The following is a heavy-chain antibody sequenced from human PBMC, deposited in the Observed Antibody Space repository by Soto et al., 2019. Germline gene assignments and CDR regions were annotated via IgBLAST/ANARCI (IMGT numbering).Heavy chain of an antibody. D-gene: IGHD3-16*01. CDR3: ARDQVGQSRHKGGRWFDP. Sequence: LRLSCAASGFTFSSYSMNWVRQAPGKGLEWVSSISSSSSYIYYADSVKGRFTISRDNAKNSLYLQMNSLRAEDTAVYYCARDQVGQSRHKGGRWFDPWGQGTRVTVSS. V-gene: IGHV3-21*01. CDR1: GFTFSSYS. J-gene: IGHJ5*02. CDR2: ISSSSSYI.